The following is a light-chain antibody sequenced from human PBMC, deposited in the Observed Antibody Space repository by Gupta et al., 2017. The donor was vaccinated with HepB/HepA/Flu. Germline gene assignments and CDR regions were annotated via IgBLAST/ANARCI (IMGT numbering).Light chain of an antibody. CDR2: GAS. CDR3: QQYDSSPWT. J-gene: IGKJ1*01. Sequence: TGSPGTLSLSPGERATLSCRASQSVRSSYLAWYQQKPGQAPRLLIYGASSRATGIPDRFSGSGSGTDFTLTISRLEPQDFAVYYCQQYDSSPWTFGQGTKVEIK. V-gene: IGKV3-20*01. CDR1: QSVRSSY.